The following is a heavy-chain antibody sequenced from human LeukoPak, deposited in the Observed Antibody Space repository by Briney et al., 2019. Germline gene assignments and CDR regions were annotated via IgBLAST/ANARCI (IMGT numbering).Heavy chain of an antibody. V-gene: IGHV1-2*02. D-gene: IGHD6-19*01. J-gene: IGHJ3*02. CDR1: GYTFTGYY. CDR3: ARVTLYSSGWYGVGAFDI. CDR2: INPNSGGT. Sequence: ASVKVSCKASGYTFTGYYMHWVRQAPGQGLEWMGWINPNSGGTNYAQKFQGRVTMTRDTSISTAYMELSRLRSDDTAVYYCARVTLYSSGWYGVGAFDIWGQGTMVTVSS.